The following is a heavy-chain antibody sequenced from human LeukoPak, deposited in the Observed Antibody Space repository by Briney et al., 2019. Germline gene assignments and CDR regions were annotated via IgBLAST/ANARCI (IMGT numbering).Heavy chain of an antibody. V-gene: IGHV4-59*01. Sequence: SETLSLTCTVSGGSISSYYWSWIRQPPGKGLEWIGYIYYSGSTNYNPSLKSRVTISVDTSKNQFSLTLSSVTAADTAVYYCARGSMVRGVTGLYYYYMDVWGKGTTVTVSS. J-gene: IGHJ6*03. CDR1: GGSISSYY. CDR3: ARGSMVRGVTGLYYYYMDV. D-gene: IGHD3-10*01. CDR2: IYYSGST.